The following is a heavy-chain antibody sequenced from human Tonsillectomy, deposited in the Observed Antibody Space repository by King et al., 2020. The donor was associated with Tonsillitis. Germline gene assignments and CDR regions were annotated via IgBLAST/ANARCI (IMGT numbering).Heavy chain of an antibody. CDR1: GFTVSSKY. Sequence: EQLVQSGGGLVQPGGSLRLSCAASGFTVSSKYMSWVRQAPGKGLEWVSVIYYGGSTDYADSMKGRFTISRDNSKNTLYLQMNSLRAEDTAVYYCARDPAAAGIIDYWGQGTLVTVSS. J-gene: IGHJ4*02. CDR2: IYYGGST. CDR3: ARDPAAAGIIDY. V-gene: IGHV3-66*01. D-gene: IGHD6-13*01.